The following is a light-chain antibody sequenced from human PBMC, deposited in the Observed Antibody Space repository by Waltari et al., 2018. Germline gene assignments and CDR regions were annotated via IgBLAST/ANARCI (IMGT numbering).Light chain of an antibody. CDR1: QGILDGSNNRNS. J-gene: IGKJ4*01. Sequence: DIVMTQSPDSLAVSLGERATINCKSSQGILDGSNNRNSLAWYQQKPGQSPTLPIYWASTRESGVPDRFSGSGSGTDFSLTISSLQAEDVAVYYCQQYYRVPLTFGGGTKIEIK. CDR2: WAS. CDR3: QQYYRVPLT. V-gene: IGKV4-1*01.